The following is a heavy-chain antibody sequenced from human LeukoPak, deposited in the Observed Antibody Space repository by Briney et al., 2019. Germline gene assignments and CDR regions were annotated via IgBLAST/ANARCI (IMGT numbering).Heavy chain of an antibody. V-gene: IGHV3-21*01. CDR2: ISSSSSYT. Sequence: PGGSLRLSCAASGFTFSNYWMHWVRQVPGKGLEWVSSISSSSSYTYYADSVKGRLTISGDNAKNSLYLQINSLRAEDTAVYYCAREDSSSLDVWGKGTTVTVSS. CDR3: AREDSSSLDV. CDR1: GFTFSNYW. J-gene: IGHJ6*04. D-gene: IGHD6-6*01.